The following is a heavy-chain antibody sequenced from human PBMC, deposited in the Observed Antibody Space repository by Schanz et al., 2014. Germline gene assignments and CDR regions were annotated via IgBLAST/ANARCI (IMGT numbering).Heavy chain of an antibody. Sequence: QVQLQESGPGLVKPSETLSLTCSVSGGDIGNYYWSWIRQPPGKGLEWIGEVYHSGGTNYNPSLKSRVPISLDVSKNQFSLRLNSVTAADTAVYYCARSVGMVRRYFDSWGQGNLVTVSS. J-gene: IGHJ4*02. CDR2: VYHSGGT. V-gene: IGHV4-59*12. CDR1: GGDIGNYY. CDR3: ARSVGMVRRYFDS. D-gene: IGHD5-18*01.